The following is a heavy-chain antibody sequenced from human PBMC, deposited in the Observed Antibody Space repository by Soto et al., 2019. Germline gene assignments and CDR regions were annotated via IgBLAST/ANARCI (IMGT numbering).Heavy chain of an antibody. D-gene: IGHD3-16*02. CDR1: GGSFSDYY. V-gene: IGHV4-34*01. CDR2: INHGGSS. Sequence: PSETLSLTCAVYGGSFSDYYWTRIRQPPGKGLEWIGEINHGGSSNYNPSLKSRVTISVDPSKNQFSLNLTSVTAADTAVYYCARGTFGGVVVHDYWGQGTLVTVSS. J-gene: IGHJ4*02. CDR3: ARGTFGGVVVHDY.